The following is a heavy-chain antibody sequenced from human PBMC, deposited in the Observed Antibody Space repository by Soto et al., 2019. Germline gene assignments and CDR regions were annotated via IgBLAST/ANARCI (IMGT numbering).Heavy chain of an antibody. CDR3: TRIAYNYGPGDY. V-gene: IGHV3-72*01. D-gene: IGHD2-21*01. CDR1: GFTFSDHY. Sequence: EVQLVESGGGLVQPGGSLRLSCEVPGFTFSDHYMDWVRQAPGKGLGWVGRSRNKANSFSTAYAPSVKGRSTISRDDSKSSLYLQMNSLKTDDTAVYYCTRIAYNYGPGDYWGQGTLVTVSS. CDR2: SRNKANSFST. J-gene: IGHJ4*02.